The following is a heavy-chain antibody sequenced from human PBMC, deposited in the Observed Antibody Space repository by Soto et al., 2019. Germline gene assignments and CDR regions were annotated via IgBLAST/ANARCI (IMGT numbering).Heavy chain of an antibody. D-gene: IGHD4-17*01. V-gene: IGHV3-74*01. CDR3: ARDYGDYVGYYYYYGMDV. CDR1: GFTFSSYW. CDR2: INSDGSST. Sequence: GGSLRLSCAASGFTFSSYWMHCVRQAPGKGLVWVSRINSDGSSTSYADSVKGRFTISRDNAKNTLYLQMNSLRAEDTAVYYCARDYGDYVGYYYYYGMDVWGQGTTVTVSS. J-gene: IGHJ6*02.